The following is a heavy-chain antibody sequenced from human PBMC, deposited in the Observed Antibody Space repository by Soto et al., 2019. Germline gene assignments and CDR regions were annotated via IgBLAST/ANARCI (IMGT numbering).Heavy chain of an antibody. CDR1: GFTFSSYA. CDR2: ISGSGGST. CDR3: AAAAGRLGTLDWFDP. Sequence: GGSLRLSCAASGFTFSSYAMSWVRQAPGKGLEWVSAISGSGGSTYYADSVKGRFTISRDNSKNTLYLQMNSLRAEDTAVYYCAAAAGRLGTLDWFDPWGQGTLVTVSS. D-gene: IGHD6-13*01. V-gene: IGHV3-23*01. J-gene: IGHJ5*02.